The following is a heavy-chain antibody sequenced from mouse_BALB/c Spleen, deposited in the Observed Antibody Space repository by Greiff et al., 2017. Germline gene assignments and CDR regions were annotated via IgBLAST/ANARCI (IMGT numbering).Heavy chain of an antibody. Sequence: EVQLVESGGGLVKPGGSLKLSCAASGFTFSSYAMSWVRQTPEKRLEWVASISSGGSTYYPDSVKGRFTISRDNARNILYLQMSSLRSEDTAMYYCAREERGYDFYAMDYWGQGTSVTVSS. CDR2: ISSGGST. D-gene: IGHD2-2*01. CDR3: AREERGYDFYAMDY. J-gene: IGHJ4*01. CDR1: GFTFSSYA. V-gene: IGHV5-6-5*01.